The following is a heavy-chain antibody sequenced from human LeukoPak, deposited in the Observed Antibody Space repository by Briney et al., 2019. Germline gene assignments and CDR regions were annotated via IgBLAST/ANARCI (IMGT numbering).Heavy chain of an antibody. CDR1: GYTFTSYG. CDR2: ISAYKGNT. J-gene: IGHJ6*03. V-gene: IGHV1-18*01. D-gene: IGHD3-10*01. Sequence: ASVKVSCKASGYTFTSYGISWVRQAPGQGLEWMGWISAYKGNTNYAQKLQGRVTMTTDTSTSTAYMELRSLRSDDTAVYYCARARLWFGELLRYYYMDVWGKGTTVTVSS. CDR3: ARARLWFGELLRYYYMDV.